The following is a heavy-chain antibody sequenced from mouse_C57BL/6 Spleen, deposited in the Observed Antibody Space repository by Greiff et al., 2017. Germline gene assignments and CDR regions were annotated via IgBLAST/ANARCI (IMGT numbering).Heavy chain of an antibody. Sequence: QVQLQQPGAELVRPGSSVTLSCQASGYTFTSYWMAWVKQRPGQGLEWIGNIYPSDSETHYNQKFKDKATLTVDKSSSTAYMQLSSLTSAASAVYYCARGGVGYWGQGTTLTVSS. CDR2: IYPSDSET. CDR3: ARGGVGY. CDR1: GYTFTSYW. V-gene: IGHV1-61*01. J-gene: IGHJ2*01.